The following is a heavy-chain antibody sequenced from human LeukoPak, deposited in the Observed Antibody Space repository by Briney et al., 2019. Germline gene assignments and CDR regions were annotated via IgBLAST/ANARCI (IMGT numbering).Heavy chain of an antibody. CDR1: GFTFSSYG. V-gene: IGHV3-33*01. Sequence: GGSLRLSCAASGFTFSSYGMHWVRQAPGKELEWVAVIWYDGSDEYYTDSVKGRFTIFRDNSKNTLYLQMNSLRAEDTAIYYCARAGDAFDLWGQGTMVIVSS. J-gene: IGHJ3*01. CDR2: IWYDGSDE. CDR3: ARAGDAFDL.